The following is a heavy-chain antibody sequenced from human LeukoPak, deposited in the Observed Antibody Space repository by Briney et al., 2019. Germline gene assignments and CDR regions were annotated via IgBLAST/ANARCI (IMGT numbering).Heavy chain of an antibody. CDR3: AKSDRQRLAHYYYYGMDV. J-gene: IGHJ6*02. D-gene: IGHD6-25*01. CDR1: GFTYSSYA. Sequence: GGSLRLSCAASGFTYSSYAMSWVRQAPGKGLEWVSAISGSGGSTYYADSVKGRFTISRDNSKNTLYLQMNSLRAEDTAVYYCAKSDRQRLAHYYYYGMDVWGQGTTVTVSS. CDR2: ISGSGGST. V-gene: IGHV3-23*01.